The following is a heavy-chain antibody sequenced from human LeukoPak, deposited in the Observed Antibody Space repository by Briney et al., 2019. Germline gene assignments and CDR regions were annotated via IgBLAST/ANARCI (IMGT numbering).Heavy chain of an antibody. Sequence: ASVKVSCKVSGYTLTELSMHWVRQAPGKGLEWMGGFDPEDGETIYAQKFQGRVTMTRDTSTSTVYMELSSLRSEDTAVYYCARDTHSSGISALCAFDIWGQGTMVTVSS. D-gene: IGHD3-10*01. CDR1: GYTLTELS. CDR2: FDPEDGET. J-gene: IGHJ3*02. V-gene: IGHV1-24*01. CDR3: ARDTHSSGISALCAFDI.